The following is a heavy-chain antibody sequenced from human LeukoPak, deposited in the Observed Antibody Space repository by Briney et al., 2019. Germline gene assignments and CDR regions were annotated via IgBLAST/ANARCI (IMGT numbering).Heavy chain of an antibody. CDR2: ISSGSTI. D-gene: IGHD3-22*01. V-gene: IGHV3-48*03. J-gene: IGHJ6*03. Sequence: GGSLRLSCAASGFTFSSYEMNWVRHAPAKGQEWISYISSGSTIYYADSVKGRFTISRDNAKNSLYLEMNSLRAEDRAVYYCARVGYYYDSSGIYYYYYMDVWGKGTRVTVSS. CDR3: ARVGYYYDSSGIYYYYYMDV. CDR1: GFTFSSYE.